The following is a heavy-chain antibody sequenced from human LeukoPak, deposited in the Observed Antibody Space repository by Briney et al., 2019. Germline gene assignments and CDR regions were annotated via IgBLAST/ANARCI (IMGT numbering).Heavy chain of an antibody. CDR2: ISSSSSYI. CDR3: ARDRIVRITIVPYYMDV. V-gene: IGHV3-21*01. D-gene: IGHD3-9*01. CDR1: GFTFSSYS. Sequence: PGGSLRLSCAASGFTFSSYSMNWVRQAPGKGLEWVSSISSSSSYIYYADSVKGRFTISRDNAKNSLYLQMNSLRAEDTAVYYCARDRIVRITIVPYYMDVWGKGTTVTVSS. J-gene: IGHJ6*03.